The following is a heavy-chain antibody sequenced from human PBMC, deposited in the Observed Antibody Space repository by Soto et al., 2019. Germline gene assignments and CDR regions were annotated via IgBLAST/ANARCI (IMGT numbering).Heavy chain of an antibody. J-gene: IGHJ4*02. V-gene: IGHV3-66*01. CDR3: ARFHYVFWSGYPSEQVAPKVDY. CDR1: GFTVSSNY. D-gene: IGHD3-3*01. Sequence: GGSLRFSCAASGFTVSSNYMSWVRQAPGKGLEWVSVIYSGGSTYYADSVKGRFTISRDNSKNTLYLQMNSLRAEDTAVYYCARFHYVFWSGYPSEQVAPKVDYWGQGTLVTVSS. CDR2: IYSGGST.